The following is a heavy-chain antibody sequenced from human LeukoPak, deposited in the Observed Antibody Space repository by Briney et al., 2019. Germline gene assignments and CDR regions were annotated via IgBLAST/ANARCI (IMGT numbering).Heavy chain of an antibody. J-gene: IGHJ4*02. CDR2: INPNSGDT. CDR3: ARDYDFWSGYYKLLDY. Sequence: ASVKVSCKASGYTFTDYHMHWVRQAPGQGLEWMGRINPNSGDTIYARNFQGRVTLTRDTSISTAYMELSRLRSDDTAVYYCARDYDFWSGYYKLLDYWGQGTLVTVSS. CDR1: GYTFTDYH. D-gene: IGHD3-3*01. V-gene: IGHV1-2*06.